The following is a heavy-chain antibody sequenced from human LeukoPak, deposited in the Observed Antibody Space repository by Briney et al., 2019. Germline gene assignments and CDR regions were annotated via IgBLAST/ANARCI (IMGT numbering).Heavy chain of an antibody. J-gene: IGHJ4*02. CDR1: GGSISSGGYY. V-gene: IGHV4-61*08. D-gene: IGHD3-10*01. Sequence: SETLSLTCTVSGGSISSGGYYWSWIRQHPGKGLEWIGYIYYSGSTNYNPSLKSRVTISVDTSKNQFSLKLSSVTAADTAVYYCARGDLSIGSGSLDYWGQGTLVTVSS. CDR3: ARGDLSIGSGSLDY. CDR2: IYYSGST.